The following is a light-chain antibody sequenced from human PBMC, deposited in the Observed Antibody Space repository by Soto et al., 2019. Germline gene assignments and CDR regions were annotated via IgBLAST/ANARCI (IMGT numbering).Light chain of an antibody. CDR2: DVS. Sequence: QSVLTQPASVSGSPGQSIAISCTGTSSDVGGYSYVSWYQQQPGKAPKLVISDVSNRPSGVSDRFSGSKSGNTASLTISGLQTEDEADYYCASYTTSSTHVFGTGTKVTV. V-gene: IGLV2-14*01. CDR3: ASYTTSSTHV. J-gene: IGLJ1*01. CDR1: SSDVGGYSY.